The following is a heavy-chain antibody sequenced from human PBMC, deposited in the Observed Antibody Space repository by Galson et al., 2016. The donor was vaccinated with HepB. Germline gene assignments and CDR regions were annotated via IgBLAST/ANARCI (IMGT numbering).Heavy chain of an antibody. Sequence: SVKVSCKASGYTFTNYYVHWVRQAPGQGLEWMGIINPASGGTSYGQKFQGRVTMSTDTSTSTAYMELRSLRSDDTAIYYCARGVVLMGDALDYWGQGTLVTVSS. V-gene: IGHV1-46*01. CDR2: INPASGGT. CDR1: GYTFTNYY. J-gene: IGHJ4*02. D-gene: IGHD2-21*01. CDR3: ARGVVLMGDALDY.